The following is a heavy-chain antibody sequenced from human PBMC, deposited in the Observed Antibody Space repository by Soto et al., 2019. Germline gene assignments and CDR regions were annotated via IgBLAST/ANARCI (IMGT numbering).Heavy chain of an antibody. D-gene: IGHD2-15*01. V-gene: IGHV3-73*01. CDR2: IRSKANSYAT. CDR3: TRRHSGRCWDQDY. Sequence: GGSLTLSCAASEFTFSGSAMHWVRQASGKGLEWVGRIRSKANSYATAYAASVKGRFTISRDDSKNTAYLQMNSLKTEDTALYYCTRRHSGRCWDQDYGGQGTLVTVSS. CDR1: EFTFSGSA. J-gene: IGHJ4*02.